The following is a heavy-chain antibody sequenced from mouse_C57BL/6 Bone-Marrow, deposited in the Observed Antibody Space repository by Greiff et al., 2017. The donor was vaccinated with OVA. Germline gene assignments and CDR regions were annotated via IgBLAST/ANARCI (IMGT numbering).Heavy chain of an antibody. D-gene: IGHD4-1*01. J-gene: IGHJ3*01. V-gene: IGHV6-3*01. Sequence: EVKVEESGGGLVQPGGSMKLSCVASGFTFSNYWMNWVRQSPEKGLEWVAQIRLKSDNYATHYAESVKGRFTISRDDSKSSVYLQMNNLRAEDTGIYYCTSGAWFAYWGQGTLVTVSA. CDR2: IRLKSDNYAT. CDR1: GFTFSNYW. CDR3: TSGAWFAY.